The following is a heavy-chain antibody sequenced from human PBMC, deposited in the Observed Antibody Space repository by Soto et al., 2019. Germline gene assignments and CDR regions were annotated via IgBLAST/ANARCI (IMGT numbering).Heavy chain of an antibody. J-gene: IGHJ5*02. CDR1: GGSISSYY. CDR2: IYYSGST. V-gene: IGHV4-59*01. D-gene: IGHD3-22*01. Sequence: SETLSLTCTVSGGSISSYYWSWIRQPPGKGLEWIGYIYYSGSTNYNPSLKSRVIISVDTAKNQFSLRLSSVTAADTAVYYCTGAYYDINGYSLDPWGQGTSVTVSS. CDR3: TGAYYDINGYSLDP.